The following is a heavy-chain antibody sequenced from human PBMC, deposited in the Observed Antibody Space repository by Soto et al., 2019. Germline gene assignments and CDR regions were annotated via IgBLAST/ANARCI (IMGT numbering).Heavy chain of an antibody. J-gene: IGHJ5*01. CDR2: IYLDDDK. D-gene: IGHD2-15*01. CDR1: GFSRSTHGVG. V-gene: IGHV2-5*02. CDR3: AHAMLYCTGGSCSTWFDS. Sequence: QITLKESGPPLVKPTQTLTLTCTFSGFSRSTHGVGVGWVRQPAGKALEWLALIYLDDDKRYSASLNSTHTITNNTSKTQVVLTMTNMDPVDTATYYCAHAMLYCTGGSCSTWFDSWGQGTLVTVSS.